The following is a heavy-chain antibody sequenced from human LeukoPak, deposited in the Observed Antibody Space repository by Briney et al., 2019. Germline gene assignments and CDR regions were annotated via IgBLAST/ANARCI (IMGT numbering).Heavy chain of an antibody. CDR1: GFTFSSYA. D-gene: IGHD6-19*01. CDR3: AKGLRSSGWYHFDP. Sequence: GGSLRLSCAASGFTFSSYAMSWVRQAPGKGLEWVSATSGSGGSTYYADSVKGRFTISRDNSKNTLYLQMKSLRADDTGIYYCAKGLRSSGWYHFDPWGQGTLVTVSS. V-gene: IGHV3-23*01. J-gene: IGHJ5*02. CDR2: TSGSGGST.